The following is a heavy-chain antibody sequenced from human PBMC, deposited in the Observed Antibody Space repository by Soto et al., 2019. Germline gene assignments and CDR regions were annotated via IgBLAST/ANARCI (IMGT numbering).Heavy chain of an antibody. CDR2: INAGNGNT. CDR3: ARAVAVAADFDY. D-gene: IGHD6-19*01. J-gene: IGHJ4*02. Sequence: GASVKVSCKASGYTFTGYAMHWVRQAPGQRLEWMGWINAGNGNTKYSQKFQGRVTITRDTSASTAYMELSSLRSEDTAVYYCARAVAVAADFDYLGQVTLVTVSS. V-gene: IGHV1-3*01. CDR1: GYTFTGYA.